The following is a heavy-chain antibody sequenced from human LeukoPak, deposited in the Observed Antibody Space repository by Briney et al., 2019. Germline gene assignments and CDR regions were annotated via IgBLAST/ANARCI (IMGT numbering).Heavy chain of an antibody. D-gene: IGHD6-6*01. Sequence: GGSLRLSCAASGFTFSSYAMHWVRQAPGEGLEWVAVISHDGSNKYYADSVKGRFTISRDNSKNTLYLQMNSLRAEDTAVYYCARSGEQLPPLEYWGQGTLVTVSS. CDR2: ISHDGSNK. CDR3: ARSGEQLPPLEY. V-gene: IGHV3-30-3*01. J-gene: IGHJ4*02. CDR1: GFTFSSYA.